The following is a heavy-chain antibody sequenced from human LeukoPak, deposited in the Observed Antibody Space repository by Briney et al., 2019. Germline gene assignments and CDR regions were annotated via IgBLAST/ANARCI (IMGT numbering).Heavy chain of an antibody. CDR1: GFTFSNSA. CDR3: AKGIYSSGWSYFDY. CDR2: LSGSGITT. D-gene: IGHD6-19*01. V-gene: IGHV3-23*01. J-gene: IGHJ4*01. Sequence: GGSLRLSCAASGFTFSNSAMSWVRQAPGKGLEWVSTLSGSGITTYYADSVKGRITISRDNSKNTLYLQMNSLRAEDTAVYYCAKGIYSSGWSYFDYWGHGTLVTVSS.